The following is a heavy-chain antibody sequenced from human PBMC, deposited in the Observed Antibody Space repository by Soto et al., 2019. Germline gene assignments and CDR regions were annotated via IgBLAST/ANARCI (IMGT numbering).Heavy chain of an antibody. CDR3: ARDYSYACDY. CDR1: GFTFSSFA. Sequence: EVQLLESGGGLVQPGGSLRLSCAVSGFTFSSFAMSWVRQAPGKGLEWVSVISSSGGTTYYADSVKGRFTISRDNSKNTLYLQMNSLRAEHTAVYYCARDYSYACDYWGQGTLVTVSS. J-gene: IGHJ4*02. V-gene: IGHV3-23*01. CDR2: ISSSGGTT. D-gene: IGHD3-16*01.